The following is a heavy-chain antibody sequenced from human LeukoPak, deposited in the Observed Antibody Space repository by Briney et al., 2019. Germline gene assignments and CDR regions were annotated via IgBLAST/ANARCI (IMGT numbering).Heavy chain of an antibody. Sequence: PGGSLRLSCAVSGLTFSDAWMSWVRQAPGKGLEWVGRIKSKAGGGTTDYAAPVKGRFTILRDDSKNTLYLEMNSLKSDDTAVYYCTTVRGIAAAGSWGQGTMVTVSS. J-gene: IGHJ3*01. V-gene: IGHV3-15*01. D-gene: IGHD6-13*01. CDR3: TTVRGIAAAGS. CDR1: GLTFSDAW. CDR2: IKSKAGGGTT.